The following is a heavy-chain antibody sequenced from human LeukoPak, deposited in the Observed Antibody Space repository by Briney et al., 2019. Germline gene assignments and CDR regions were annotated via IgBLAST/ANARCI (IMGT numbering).Heavy chain of an antibody. V-gene: IGHV3-74*01. Sequence: GGSLRLSCAASGFTFSSYSMNWVRQAPGKGLVWVSRINSDGSSTSYADSVKGRFTISRDNAKNTLYLQMNSLRAEDTAVYYCARADYGGNYDYWGQGTLVTVSS. D-gene: IGHD4-23*01. CDR3: ARADYGGNYDY. J-gene: IGHJ4*02. CDR2: INSDGSST. CDR1: GFTFSSYS.